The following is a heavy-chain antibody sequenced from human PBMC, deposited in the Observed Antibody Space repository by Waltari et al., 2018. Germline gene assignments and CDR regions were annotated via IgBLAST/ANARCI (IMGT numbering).Heavy chain of an antibody. CDR1: GYSFTSYW. CDR2: IYPGDSDT. CDR3: ARHRGLEPPELDYYMDV. Sequence: EVQLVQSGAEVKKPGESLKISCKGSGYSFTSYWIGWVCQMPGKGLEGMGIIYPGDSDTRYSPSFQGQVTISADKSISTAYLQWSSLKASDTAMYYCARHRGLEPPELDYYMDVWGKGTTVTVSS. J-gene: IGHJ6*03. V-gene: IGHV5-51*01. D-gene: IGHD1-1*01.